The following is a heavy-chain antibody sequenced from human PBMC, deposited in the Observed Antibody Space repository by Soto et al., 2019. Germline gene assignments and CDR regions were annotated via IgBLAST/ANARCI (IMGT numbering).Heavy chain of an antibody. Sequence: EVQLLESGGGLVQPGGSLRLSCAASGFTFSSYAMSWVRQAPGKGLEWVSAISGSGGSTYYADSVKGRFTISRDNSKNTLYLQMNSLRAEDTAVYYCAKHPEAIVVVPAANYYYYYMDVWGKGTTVTVSS. J-gene: IGHJ6*03. CDR2: ISGSGGST. CDR3: AKHPEAIVVVPAANYYYYYMDV. D-gene: IGHD2-2*01. V-gene: IGHV3-23*01. CDR1: GFTFSSYA.